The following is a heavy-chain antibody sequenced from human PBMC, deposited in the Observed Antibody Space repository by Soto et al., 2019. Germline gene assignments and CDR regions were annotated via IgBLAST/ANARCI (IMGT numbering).Heavy chain of an antibody. V-gene: IGHV3-30*03. Sequence: PGGSLRLSCAASGFTFSSYGMHWVRQAPGKGLEWVAVISYDGSNKYYADSVKGRFTISRDNSKNTLYLQMNSLRAEDTAAYYCAHCAKDSSSSHFDYWGQGTLVTVSS. CDR2: ISYDGSNK. CDR3: AHCAKDSSSSHFDY. J-gene: IGHJ4*02. CDR1: GFTFSSYG. D-gene: IGHD6-13*01.